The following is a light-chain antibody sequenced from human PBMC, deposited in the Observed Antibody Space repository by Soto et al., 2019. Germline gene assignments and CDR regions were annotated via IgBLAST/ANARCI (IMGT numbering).Light chain of an antibody. CDR2: EVS. CDR1: SSDVGGYNY. CDR3: SSYTSSSCCV. V-gene: IGLV2-14*01. J-gene: IGLJ1*01. Sequence: LTQPASVSGSPGQSITISCTGTSSDVGGYNYVSWYQQHPGKAPKLMIYEVSNRPSGVSNRFSGSKSGNTASLTISGLQAEDEADYYCSSYTSSSCCVFGTGTKVTVL.